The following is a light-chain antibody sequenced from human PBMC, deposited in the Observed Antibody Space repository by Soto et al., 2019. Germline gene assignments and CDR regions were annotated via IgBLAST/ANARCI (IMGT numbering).Light chain of an antibody. Sequence: EIVLTQSPATLSLSPGERATLSCRASQTVRNNYLAWYQQKPGQAPRLLIYDASSRATGIPDRFSGGGSGTDFTLTISSLVPEDFAVYYCQQRSNWPITFGQGTRLEIK. J-gene: IGKJ5*01. CDR3: QQRSNWPIT. CDR1: QTVRNNY. CDR2: DAS. V-gene: IGKV3D-20*02.